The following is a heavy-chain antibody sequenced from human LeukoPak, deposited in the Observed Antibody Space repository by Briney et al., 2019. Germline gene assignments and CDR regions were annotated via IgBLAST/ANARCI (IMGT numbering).Heavy chain of an antibody. Sequence: AESLKISSKGSAYIFTSYCIGWGRHMPRESVEGMVIIYPGDSDTTYSPSFQGQVTISADKSINTSYLQWISLKASDTAMYYCARLRYGSGSYRFDYWGQGTLVTVSS. CDR1: AYIFTSYC. J-gene: IGHJ4*02. CDR2: IYPGDSDT. V-gene: IGHV5-51*01. CDR3: ARLRYGSGSYRFDY. D-gene: IGHD3-10*01.